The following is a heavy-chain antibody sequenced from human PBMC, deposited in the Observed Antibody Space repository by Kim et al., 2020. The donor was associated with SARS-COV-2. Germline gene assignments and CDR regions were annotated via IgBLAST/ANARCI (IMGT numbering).Heavy chain of an antibody. J-gene: IGHJ4*02. CDR2: T. V-gene: IGHV3-23*01. CDR3: AKGSGTGTTAD. D-gene: IGHD1-7*01. Sequence: TYYADSVKGRFTISRDNSKTTLYLQMNSLRAEDTAVYYCAKGSGTGTTADWGQGTLVTVSS.